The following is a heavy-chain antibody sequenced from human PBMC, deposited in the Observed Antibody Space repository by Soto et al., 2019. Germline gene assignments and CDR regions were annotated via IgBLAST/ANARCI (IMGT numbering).Heavy chain of an antibody. CDR3: SRDTMKSRDTFDM. CDR2: IYHSGSS. CDR1: GGSISNGGYS. J-gene: IGHJ3*02. Sequence: QLQLQESGSGLVKPSQTLSLSCTVSGGSISNGGYSWTWIRQPPGKGLEWIGYIYHSGSSYYNPSLKSRVTISVDRSKNQFSLKLSSVTAADTAVYYCSRDTMKSRDTFDMWGQGTMVTVSS. V-gene: IGHV4-30-2*01. D-gene: IGHD3-22*01.